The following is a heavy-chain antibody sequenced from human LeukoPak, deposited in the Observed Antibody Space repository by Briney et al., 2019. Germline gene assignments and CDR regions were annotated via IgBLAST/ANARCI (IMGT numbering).Heavy chain of an antibody. V-gene: IGHV3-30*03. CDR2: ISDDGRIK. Sequence: GGSLRLSCAASGFTFSSYWMSWVRQAPGKGLEWVAVISDDGRIKIYGDSVKGRLTISRDNSKNTLYLQMNSLRGEDTAVYYCARAAAETGSFRDNWFDPWGQGTLVTVSS. CDR3: ARAAAETGSFRDNWFDP. J-gene: IGHJ5*02. D-gene: IGHD3-9*01. CDR1: GFTFSSYW.